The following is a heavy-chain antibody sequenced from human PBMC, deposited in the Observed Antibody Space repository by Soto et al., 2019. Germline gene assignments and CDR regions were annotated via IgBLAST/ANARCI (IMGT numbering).Heavy chain of an antibody. CDR1: GGSISSSSYY. J-gene: IGHJ4*02. CDR3: ATYFSGGGGRGY. CDR2: VYYSGST. Sequence: SETLSLTCTVSGGSISSSSYYWGWIRQPPGKGLEWIGSVYYSGSTYYNPSLKSRVTTSVDTSRNQLSLKLSSVTAADTALYFRATYFSGGGGRGYWGQGTLVTVSS. D-gene: IGHD2-15*01. V-gene: IGHV4-39*01.